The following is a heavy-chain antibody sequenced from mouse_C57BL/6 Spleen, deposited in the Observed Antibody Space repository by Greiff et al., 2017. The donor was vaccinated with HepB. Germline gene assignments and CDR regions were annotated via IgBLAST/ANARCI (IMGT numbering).Heavy chain of an antibody. D-gene: IGHD1-1*01. CDR3: AILYYGSVFDY. V-gene: IGHV1-82*01. J-gene: IGHJ2*01. Sequence: VQLQQSGPELVKPGASVKLSCKASGYAFSSSWLNWVKQRPGKGLEWIGRIYPGDGDNNYKGKFKGKATLTADKSSSTASMQLSSLTTEDSAVYFFAILYYGSVFDYWGQGTTLTVSS. CDR2: IYPGDGDN. CDR1: GYAFSSSW.